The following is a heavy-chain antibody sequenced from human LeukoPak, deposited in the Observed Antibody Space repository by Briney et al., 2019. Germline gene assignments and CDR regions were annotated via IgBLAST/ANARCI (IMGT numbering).Heavy chain of an antibody. CDR2: IKQDGSEK. J-gene: IGHJ4*02. CDR1: GFTFSSYW. CDR3: VRDRHYYYGSGSYLWDY. D-gene: IGHD3-10*01. V-gene: IGHV3-7*01. Sequence: GGSLRLSCAASGFTFSSYWMSWVRQAPGKRLEWVANIKQDGSEKYYVDSVKGRLTISRDNAKNSLYLQMNSLRADDTAVYYCVRDRHYYYGSGSYLWDYWGQGTLVTVSS.